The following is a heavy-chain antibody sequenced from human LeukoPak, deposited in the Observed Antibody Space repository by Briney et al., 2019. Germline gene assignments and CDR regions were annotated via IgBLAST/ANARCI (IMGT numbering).Heavy chain of an antibody. CDR2: ISGSGGST. CDR3: AKGREGYYYDSSGYYPSDY. Sequence: GGSLRLSCAASGFTFSSYAMSWVRQAPGKGLEWVSAISGSGGSTYYADSVKGRFTVSRDNSKNTLYLQMNSLRAEDTAVYYCAKGREGYYYDSSGYYPSDYWGQGTLVTVSS. D-gene: IGHD3-22*01. CDR1: GFTFSSYA. V-gene: IGHV3-23*01. J-gene: IGHJ4*02.